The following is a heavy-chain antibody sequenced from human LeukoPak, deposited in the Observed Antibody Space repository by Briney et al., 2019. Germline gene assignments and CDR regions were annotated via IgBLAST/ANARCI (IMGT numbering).Heavy chain of an antibody. J-gene: IGHJ4*02. Sequence: SETLSLTCTVSGGSIRSYYWSWIRQPPGKGLEWIGYIYYSGSTNYNPSLRSRVTISVDTSKNQFSLKLSSVTAADTAVYYCARRGNYYGSGSYYNRWGQGTLVTVSS. CDR2: IYYSGST. V-gene: IGHV4-59*12. CDR3: ARRGNYYGSGSYYNR. CDR1: GGSIRSYY. D-gene: IGHD3-10*01.